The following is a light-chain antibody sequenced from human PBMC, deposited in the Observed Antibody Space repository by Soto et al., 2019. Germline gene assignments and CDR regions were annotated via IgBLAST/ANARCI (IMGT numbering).Light chain of an antibody. V-gene: IGKV1-5*03. CDR1: QTISSW. CDR3: QHYNSYSEA. J-gene: IGKJ1*01. CDR2: KAS. Sequence: DIQMTQSPSTLSGSVGDRVTITCRASQTISSWLAWYQQKPGKAPKLLIYKASTLKSGVPSRFSGSGSGTEFTLTIGSLQPDDFATYYCQHYNSYSEAFGQGPKVELK.